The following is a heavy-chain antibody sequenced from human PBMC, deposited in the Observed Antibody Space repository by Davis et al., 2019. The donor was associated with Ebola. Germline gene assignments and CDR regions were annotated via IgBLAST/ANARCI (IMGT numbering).Heavy chain of an antibody. CDR2: IYYSGST. Sequence: ESLKISCAASRFTFSSYSMNWVRQAPGKGLEWIGSIYYSGSTYYNPSLKSRVTISVDTSKNQFSLKLSSVTAADTAVYYCARSAVTTYYYYYYYMDVWGKGTTVTVSS. D-gene: IGHD4-17*01. J-gene: IGHJ6*03. CDR1: RFTFSSYS. V-gene: IGHV4-59*08. CDR3: ARSAVTTYYYYYYYMDV.